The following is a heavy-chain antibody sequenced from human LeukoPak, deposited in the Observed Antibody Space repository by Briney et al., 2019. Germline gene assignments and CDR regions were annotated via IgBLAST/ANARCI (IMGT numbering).Heavy chain of an antibody. V-gene: IGHV3-30-3*01. J-gene: IGHJ3*02. D-gene: IGHD5-24*01. CDR3: ARGRQRWLQSDAFDI. CDR2: ISNDGSNK. CDR1: GFTFSFYV. Sequence: PGGSLRLSCAASGFTFSFYVMNWVRQAPGKGLEWVAVISNDGSNKYYAGFVKGRFTISRDNSKNTFYLQTNSLRPEDTALYYCARGRQRWLQSDAFDIWGLGTMVTVSS.